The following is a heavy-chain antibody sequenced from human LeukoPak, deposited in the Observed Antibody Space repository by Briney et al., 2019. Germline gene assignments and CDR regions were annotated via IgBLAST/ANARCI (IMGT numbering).Heavy chain of an antibody. Sequence: GESLKISCKGSGYSFTSYWIGWVRQMPGKGLEWMGITYPGDSDTRYSPSFQGQVTISADKSISTAYLQWSSLKASDTAMYYCARHRSDYGDYYYYYYMDVWGKGTTVTISS. V-gene: IGHV5-51*01. CDR1: GYSFTSYW. D-gene: IGHD4-17*01. CDR3: ARHRSDYGDYYYYYYMDV. CDR2: TYPGDSDT. J-gene: IGHJ6*03.